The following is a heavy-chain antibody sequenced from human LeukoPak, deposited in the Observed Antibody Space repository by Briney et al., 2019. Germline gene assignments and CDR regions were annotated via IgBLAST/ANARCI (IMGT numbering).Heavy chain of an antibody. D-gene: IGHD1-26*01. J-gene: IGHJ3*01. CDR1: GFSVSSRF. V-gene: IGHV3-9*01. CDR3: AKDLAVGTTPRVYAFDV. CDR2: ANRDSSTI. Sequence: GGSLRLSCAASGFSVSSRFMNWVRQAPGKGLEWVGGANRDSSTIAYGDSVRGRFTISRDKARNYLYLQMNSLRTEDTALYYCAKDLAVGTTPRVYAFDVWGQGTMVTVS.